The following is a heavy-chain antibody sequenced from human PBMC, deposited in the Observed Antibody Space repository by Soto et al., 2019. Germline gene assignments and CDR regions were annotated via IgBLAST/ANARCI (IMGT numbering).Heavy chain of an antibody. V-gene: IGHV1-58*01. CDR3: AADGQAVGYGSLYNYFDGMDV. D-gene: IGHD4-17*01. CDR1: GFTLSSSA. J-gene: IGHJ6*02. Sequence: QMPLVQSGPEVKKPGTSVKVSCKASGFTLSSSAVQWVRQARGQRLEWMGWIVVDSGNTNYTPKLQDRVTITWDMSKSTGYMELSSLRSEDTAVYYCAADGQAVGYGSLYNYFDGMDVWGQGTTVTVSS. CDR2: IVVDSGNT.